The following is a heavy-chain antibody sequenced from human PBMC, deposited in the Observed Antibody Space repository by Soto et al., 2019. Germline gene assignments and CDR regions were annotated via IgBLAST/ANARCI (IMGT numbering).Heavy chain of an antibody. CDR3: ARGEYYYDSGGYYFNY. V-gene: IGHV5-51*01. Sequence: PGESLKISCKGSVYSFTIYWLGWVRQMPGKGLEWMGIIYVGDSDTRYSPSFQGQVTISADKSISTAYLQWSSLKASDTAMYYCARGEYYYDSGGYYFNYWGQGTLVTVSS. D-gene: IGHD3-22*01. J-gene: IGHJ4*02. CDR2: IYVGDSDT. CDR1: VYSFTIYW.